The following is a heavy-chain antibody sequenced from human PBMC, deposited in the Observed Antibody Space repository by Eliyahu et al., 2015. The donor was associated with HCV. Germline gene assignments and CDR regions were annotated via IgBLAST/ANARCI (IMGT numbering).Heavy chain of an antibody. J-gene: IGHJ4*02. D-gene: IGHD1-26*01. Sequence: QVQLQESGPGLVKPSQTLSLTCTXSGDSISSGSYYWSWIRQHPGKGLEWIDYIYYSGSTYYTPSLKSRVTLSVDTSKNQFSLKLSSVTAADTAIYYCARGGVYSGSYYADYWGQGTLVTVSS. CDR1: GDSISSGSYY. CDR2: IYYSGST. CDR3: ARGGVYSGSYYADY. V-gene: IGHV4-31*03.